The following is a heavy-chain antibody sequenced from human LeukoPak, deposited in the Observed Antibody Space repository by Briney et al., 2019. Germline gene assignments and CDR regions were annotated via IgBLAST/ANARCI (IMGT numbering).Heavy chain of an antibody. CDR2: ISSSGSTI. Sequence: TGGSLRLSCAASGFTFSSYEMNWVRQAPGKGLEWVSYISSSGSTIYYADSVKGRFTISRDNAKNSLYLQMNSLRAEDTAVYYCARDPNPYDSSLAPDYWGQGTLVTVSS. CDR3: ARDPNPYDSSLAPDY. V-gene: IGHV3-48*03. D-gene: IGHD3-22*01. CDR1: GFTFSSYE. J-gene: IGHJ4*02.